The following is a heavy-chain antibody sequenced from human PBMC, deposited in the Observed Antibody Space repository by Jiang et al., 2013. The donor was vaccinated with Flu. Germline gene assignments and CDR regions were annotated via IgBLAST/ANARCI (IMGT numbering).Heavy chain of an antibody. CDR1: GGSISSSSYY. CDR3: AKYYGGFGELSADTYYYYGMDV. J-gene: IGHJ6*02. CDR2: IYYSGST. Sequence: GPGLVKPSETLSLTCTVSGGSISSSSYYWGWIRQPPGKGLEWIGSIYYSGSTYYNPSLKSRVTISVDTSKNQFSLKLSSVTAADTAVYYCAKYYGGFGELSADTYYYYGMDVWGQGTTVTVSS. V-gene: IGHV4-39*01. D-gene: IGHD3-10*01.